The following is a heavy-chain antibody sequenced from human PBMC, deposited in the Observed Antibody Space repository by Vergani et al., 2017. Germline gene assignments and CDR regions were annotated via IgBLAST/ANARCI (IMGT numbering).Heavy chain of an antibody. CDR2: ISSSSSYT. D-gene: IGHD3-10*01. V-gene: IGHV3-11*05. J-gene: IGHJ4*02. Sequence: QVQLVESGGGLVKPGGSLRLSCAASGFTFSDYYMSWIRQAPGKGLEWVSYISSSSSYTNDADSVKGRFTISRDNAKNSLYLQMNSLRAEDTAVYYCAKSAVRWFGGKKQDYWGQGTLVTVSS. CDR3: AKSAVRWFGGKKQDY. CDR1: GFTFSDYY.